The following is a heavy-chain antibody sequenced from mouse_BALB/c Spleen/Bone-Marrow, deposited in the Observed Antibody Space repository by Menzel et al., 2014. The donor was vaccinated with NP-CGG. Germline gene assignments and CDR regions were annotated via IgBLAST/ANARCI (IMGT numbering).Heavy chain of an antibody. D-gene: IGHD4-1*01. J-gene: IGHJ2*01. CDR2: ISSGSSTI. V-gene: IGHV5-17*02. CDR1: GFIFSSFG. CDR3: TRGGNWDDFDY. Sequence: EVHLVESGGGLVQPGGSRKLSCAASGFIFSSFGMHWVRQAPEKGLEWVAYISSGSSTIFYADTVKGRFTISRDNPRNTLFLQMASLRSEDTAMYYCTRGGNWDDFDYWGQGTTLTVSS.